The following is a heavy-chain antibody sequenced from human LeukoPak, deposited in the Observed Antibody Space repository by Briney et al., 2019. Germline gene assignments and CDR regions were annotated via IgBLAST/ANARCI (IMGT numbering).Heavy chain of an antibody. CDR1: GGSISSGSYY. CDR3: ARGGYCGGDCYFYY. J-gene: IGHJ4*02. D-gene: IGHD2-21*02. V-gene: IGHV4-61*02. CDR2: IYSSGST. Sequence: SETLSLTCTVSGGSISSGSYYWSWIRQPAGKGLEWIGRIYSSGSTNYNPSLKSRVTISVDTSKNQFSLKLSSVTAADTAVYYCARGGYCGGDCYFYYWGQGTLVTVSS.